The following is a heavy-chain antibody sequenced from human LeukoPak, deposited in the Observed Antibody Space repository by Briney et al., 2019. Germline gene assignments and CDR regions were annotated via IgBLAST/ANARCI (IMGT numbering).Heavy chain of an antibody. V-gene: IGHV1-46*03. CDR1: GYTFTSYY. CDR2: INPSGGST. Sequence: ASVKVSCKASGYTFTSYYMHWVRQAPGQGLEWMGIINPSGGSTSYAQKFQGRVTMTRDTSTSTVYMELSSLRSEDTAVYYCARAPAIAVAGTEIDYWGQGTLVTVSS. CDR3: ARAPAIAVAGTEIDY. D-gene: IGHD6-19*01. J-gene: IGHJ4*02.